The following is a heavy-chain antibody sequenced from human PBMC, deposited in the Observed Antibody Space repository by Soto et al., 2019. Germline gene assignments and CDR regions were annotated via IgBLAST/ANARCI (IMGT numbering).Heavy chain of an antibody. CDR1: GFTFSSYW. V-gene: IGHV3-74*01. J-gene: IGHJ4*02. D-gene: IGHD3-10*01. CDR2: INSDGSST. Sequence: GGSLRLSCAASGFTFSSYWMHWVRQAPGKGLVWVSRINSDGSSTSYADSVKGRFTISRDNAKNTLYLQMNSLRAEDTAVYYCASLPTEYYFDYWGQGTLVTVSS. CDR3: ASLPTEYYFDY.